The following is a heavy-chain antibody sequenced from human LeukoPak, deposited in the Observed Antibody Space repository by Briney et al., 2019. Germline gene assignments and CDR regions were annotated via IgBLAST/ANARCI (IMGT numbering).Heavy chain of an antibody. CDR1: GFTFSSYA. CDR2: ISGSGGST. Sequence: PGGSLRLSCAASGFTFSSYAMHWVRQAPGKGLEWVSAISGSGGSTYYADSVKGRFTISRDNSKNTLYLQMNSLRAEDTAVYCCAKVTMVRGVMGDFDYWGQGTLVTVSS. V-gene: IGHV3-23*01. CDR3: AKVTMVRGVMGDFDY. J-gene: IGHJ4*02. D-gene: IGHD3-10*01.